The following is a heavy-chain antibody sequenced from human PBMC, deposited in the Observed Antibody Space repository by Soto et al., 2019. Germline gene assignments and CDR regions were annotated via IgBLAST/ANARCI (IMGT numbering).Heavy chain of an antibody. CDR1: GFTFSSYS. D-gene: IGHD3-9*01. V-gene: IGHV3-48*02. CDR2: ISSSSSTI. CDR3: ARDWTARYYDIFTGYYDDYYYGMDV. J-gene: IGHJ6*02. Sequence: GGSLRLSCAACGFTFSSYSMNWVRQAPGKGLEWVSYISSSSSTIYYADSVKGRFTISRDNAKNSLYLQMNSLRDEDTAVYYCARDWTARYYDIFTGYYDDYYYGMDVWGQGTTVTVSS.